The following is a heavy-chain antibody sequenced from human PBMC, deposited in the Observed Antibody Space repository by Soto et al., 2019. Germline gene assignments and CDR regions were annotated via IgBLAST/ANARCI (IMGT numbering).Heavy chain of an antibody. CDR3: ARDGSIAARRAFDY. D-gene: IGHD6-6*01. CDR1: GGTFSSYA. CDR2: IIPIFGTA. V-gene: IGHV1-69*06. J-gene: IGHJ4*02. Sequence: GASVKVSCKASGGTFSSYAISWLRQAPGQGLEWMGGIIPIFGTANYAQKFQGRVTITADKSTSTAYMELSSLRSEDTAVYYCARDGSIAARRAFDYWGQGTLVTVSS.